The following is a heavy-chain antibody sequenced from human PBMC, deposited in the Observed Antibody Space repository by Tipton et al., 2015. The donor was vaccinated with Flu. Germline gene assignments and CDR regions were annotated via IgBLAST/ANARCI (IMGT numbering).Heavy chain of an antibody. J-gene: IGHJ4*02. CDR3: ARGRGIAAAGHCDY. CDR2: IYYSGST. D-gene: IGHD6-13*01. Sequence: TLSLTCTVSGGSISSYYWSWIRQPPGKGLEWIGYIYYSGSTNYNPSLKSRVTISVDTSKNQFSLKLSSVTAADTAVYYCARGRGIAAAGHCDYWGQGTLVTVSS. CDR1: GGSISSYY. V-gene: IGHV4-59*01.